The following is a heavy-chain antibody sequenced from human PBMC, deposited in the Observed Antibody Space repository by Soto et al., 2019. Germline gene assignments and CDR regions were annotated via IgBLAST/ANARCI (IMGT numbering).Heavy chain of an antibody. D-gene: IGHD2-21*02. CDR3: ATPQGHDDCLDS. V-gene: IGHV1-3*01. Sequence: ASVKVSCKASGYTFTSYAMHWVRQAPGQRLEWMGWINAGNGNTKYLQKFQGRLTITRDTPGNTAYMELNSLISEDTAVYYCATPQGHDDCLDSWGQGTLVTVS. J-gene: IGHJ4*02. CDR1: GYTFTSYA. CDR2: INAGNGNT.